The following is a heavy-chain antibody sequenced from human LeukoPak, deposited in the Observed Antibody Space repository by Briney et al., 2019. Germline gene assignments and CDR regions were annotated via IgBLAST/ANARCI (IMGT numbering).Heavy chain of an antibody. J-gene: IGHJ4*02. Sequence: GGSLRLSCVVSGISLSNYAMTWVRQAPGKGLEWVSYISEKGGSTTYADSVKGRFTISRDTSLNTLYLQMNNLRAEDTAVYSCAKRGVVIRVILVGFHKEAHYFTSWGQAALVTVPS. D-gene: IGHD3-22*01. CDR2: ISEKGGST. CDR3: AKRGVVIRVILVGFHKEAHYFTS. CDR1: GISLSNYA. V-gene: IGHV3-23*01.